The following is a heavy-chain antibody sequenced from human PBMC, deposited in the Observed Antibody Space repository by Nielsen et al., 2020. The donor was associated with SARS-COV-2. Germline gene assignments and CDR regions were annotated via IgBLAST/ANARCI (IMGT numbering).Heavy chain of an antibody. D-gene: IGHD3/OR15-3a*01. CDR3: ARDLTFGAYWFDP. CDR1: GFTLSSHG. CDR2: MWYHGGDE. Sequence: GESLKISCEASGFTLSSHGMHWVRQPLGKGLEWVAHMWYHGGDENYADSVRGRFTISRDLSKNTVYLQMSSLRVEDTAVYYCARDLTFGAYWFDPWSQGTLVTVSS. J-gene: IGHJ5*02. V-gene: IGHV3-33*01.